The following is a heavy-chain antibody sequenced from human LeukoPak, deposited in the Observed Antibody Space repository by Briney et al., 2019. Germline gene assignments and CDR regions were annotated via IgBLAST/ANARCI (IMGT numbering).Heavy chain of an antibody. V-gene: IGHV3-30*18. CDR2: ISYDGSNK. J-gene: IGHJ6*02. Sequence: AGGSLRLSCAACRFTFSSYGMHWVRQAPGKGLEWVSVISYDGSNKYYADSVKGRFTISRDNSKNTLYLQMNSLRAEDTAVYYCAKDGPRVLRYFDWLLVGYGMDVWGQGTTVTVCS. D-gene: IGHD3-9*01. CDR3: AKDGPRVLRYFDWLLVGYGMDV. CDR1: RFTFSSYG.